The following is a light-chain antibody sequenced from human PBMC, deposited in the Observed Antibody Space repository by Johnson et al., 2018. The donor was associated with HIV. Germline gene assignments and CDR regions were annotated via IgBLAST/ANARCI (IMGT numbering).Light chain of an antibody. CDR1: SSNIGNNY. V-gene: IGLV1-51*01. J-gene: IGLJ1*01. Sequence: QSVLTQSPSVSAAPGQKVTISCSGSSSNIGNNYVSWYQQLPGTAPKLLIYDNYKRPSGIPDRFSGSKSGTSATLAITGLQTGDEADYYCGAWNSTLNIVLYVFGTGTRVTVL. CDR3: GAWNSTLNIVLYV. CDR2: DNY.